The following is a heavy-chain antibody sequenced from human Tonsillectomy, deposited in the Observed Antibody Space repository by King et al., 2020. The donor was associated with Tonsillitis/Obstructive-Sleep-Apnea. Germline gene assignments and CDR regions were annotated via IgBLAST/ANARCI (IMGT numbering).Heavy chain of an antibody. V-gene: IGHV3-23*04. CDR1: GFTFSSSA. J-gene: IGHJ5*02. Sequence: VQLVESGGGLVQPGGSLRLSCAASGFTFSSSAMSWARQAPGKGLEWVSSISGSGGSSYYADSVKGRFTISRDNSKNTLYLQMNSLRAEDTAVYYCAKGGDFWSGYYNFNYFDPWGQGTLVTVSS. CDR3: AKGGDFWSGYYNFNYFDP. D-gene: IGHD3-3*01. CDR2: ISGSGGSS.